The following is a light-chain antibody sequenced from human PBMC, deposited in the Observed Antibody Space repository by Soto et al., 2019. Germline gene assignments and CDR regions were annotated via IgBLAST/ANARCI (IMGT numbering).Light chain of an antibody. Sequence: QSALTQPASVSGSPGQSITISCTGTSSDVGGYNYVSWYQQHRGKAPKLMIYDVSNRPSGVSNRFAGSKSGNTASLTISGLQAEDEADYYCSSYTSSSLYVFGTGTKVPVL. CDR3: SSYTSSSLYV. CDR1: SSDVGGYNY. V-gene: IGLV2-14*01. J-gene: IGLJ1*01. CDR2: DVS.